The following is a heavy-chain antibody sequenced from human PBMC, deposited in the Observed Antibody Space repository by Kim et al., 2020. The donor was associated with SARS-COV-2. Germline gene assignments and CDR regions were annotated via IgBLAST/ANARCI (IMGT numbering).Heavy chain of an antibody. D-gene: IGHD3-10*01. CDR3: AKVLLWFGESLDAFDI. CDR1: GFLFSNYA. Sequence: GGSLRLSCAASGFLFSNYAMSWVRQAPGKGLEWVSLISGAGGSTYYAASVKGRFTVSRDPSKKTLYLQMDSLRAEDTAVYYCAKVLLWFGESLDAFDIGGQGTMVTVSS. J-gene: IGHJ3*02. CDR2: ISGAGGST. V-gene: IGHV3-23*01.